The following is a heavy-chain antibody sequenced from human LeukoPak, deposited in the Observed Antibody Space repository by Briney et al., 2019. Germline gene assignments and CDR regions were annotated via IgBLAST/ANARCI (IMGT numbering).Heavy chain of an antibody. CDR2: ISAYNGNT. V-gene: IGHV1-18*01. CDR3: VRDSSAWYDGFNY. D-gene: IGHD6-19*01. CDR1: GYTFTSYG. Sequence: GASVKVSCKAPGYTFTSYGINWVRQAPGQGLEWMGWISAYNGNTNYAQNLQGRVTMTTDTSTSTAFMELKSLRSDDTALYYCVRDSSAWYDGFNYWGQGTLVTVSS. J-gene: IGHJ4*02.